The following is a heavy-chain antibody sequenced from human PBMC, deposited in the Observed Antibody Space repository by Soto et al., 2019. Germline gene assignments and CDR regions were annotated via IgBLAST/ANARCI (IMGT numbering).Heavy chain of an antibody. CDR1: GGTVSSYA. Sequence: QVQQVQSGAEVKRPGTSMKVSCKASGGTVSSYAISWVRQAPGQALEWMGGTIPIFGTANYAQKVQGRVTITADESTSTAYMEPSSLRSEDTGVYYCARGAAARPGGYGMDVLGQGTTVTVSS. D-gene: IGHD6-6*01. CDR3: ARGAAARPGGYGMDV. J-gene: IGHJ6*02. V-gene: IGHV1-69*12. CDR2: TIPIFGTA.